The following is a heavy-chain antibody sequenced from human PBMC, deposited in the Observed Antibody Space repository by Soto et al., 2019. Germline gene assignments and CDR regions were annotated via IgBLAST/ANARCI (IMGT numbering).Heavy chain of an antibody. D-gene: IGHD1-20*01. CDR3: AAQDFRCITGTT. CDR1: GFTFSTFA. J-gene: IGHJ4*02. V-gene: IGHV3-23*01. CDR2: ISCISRDT. Sequence: EVQLLESGGGLVQPGESLRLSCAASGFTFSTFAMGWVRQDPGKGLEWVSLISCISRDTYYADSVKGRFTISRDNSKNLPYRQKNSLRTEDTGASYCAAQDFRCITGTTWGQGTLVPVSS.